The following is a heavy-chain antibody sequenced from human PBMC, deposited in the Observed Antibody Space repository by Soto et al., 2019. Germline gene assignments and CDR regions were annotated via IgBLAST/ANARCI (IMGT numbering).Heavy chain of an antibody. CDR1: GFTFSDYY. D-gene: IGHD6-13*01. J-gene: IGHJ4*02. V-gene: IGHV3-11*01. Sequence: QVRLVESGGGLVKPGGSLRLSCAASGFTFSDYYMTWIRQAPGKGLEWVSYISSSGSTIYYADSVKGRSTLSRDNAKNSLYPKMNSPRAEDTAVYYCARGSPAASGTHYWRQGTLVTVSS. CDR3: ARGSPAASGTHY. CDR2: ISSSGSTI.